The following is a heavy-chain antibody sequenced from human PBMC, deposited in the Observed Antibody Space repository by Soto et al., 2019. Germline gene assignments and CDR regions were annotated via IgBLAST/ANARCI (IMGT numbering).Heavy chain of an antibody. J-gene: IGHJ4*02. CDR3: ANIWFGGFDY. V-gene: IGHV4-30-4*01. CDR1: GGSISSADYY. D-gene: IGHD3-10*01. Sequence: PSETLSLTCTVSGGSISSADYYWSWIRQPPGKGLEWIGYFHSSGATYKDPSLKSRVTISVDTSKNQISLKLDSVTAADTAVYYSANIWFGGFDYWGQGTLVTVSS. CDR2: FHSSGAT.